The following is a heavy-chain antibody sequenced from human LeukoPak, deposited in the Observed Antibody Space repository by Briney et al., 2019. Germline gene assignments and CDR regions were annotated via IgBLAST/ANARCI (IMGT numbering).Heavy chain of an antibody. V-gene: IGHV4-4*07. J-gene: IGHJ4*02. CDR3: ARDANRYCSSTSCYFGGFDY. CDR1: GGSISSYY. CDR2: IYTSGST. D-gene: IGHD2-2*01. Sequence: SETLSLTCTVSGGSISSYYWSWIRQPAGKGLEWIGRIYTSGSTNYNPSLKSRVTMSVDTSKNQFSLKLSSVTAADTAVYYCARDANRYCSSTSCYFGGFDYWGQGTLVTVSS.